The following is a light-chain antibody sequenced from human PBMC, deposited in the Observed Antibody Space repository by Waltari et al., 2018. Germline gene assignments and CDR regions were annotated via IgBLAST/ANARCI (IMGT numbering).Light chain of an antibody. CDR2: WAS. J-gene: IGKJ1*01. V-gene: IGKV4-1*01. CDR1: QTILYNSKDKNY. CDR3: QQYYSRRT. Sequence: IVMTQSPDSLAVSLGERATINCKSSQTILYNSKDKNYLAWYQQKPGQPPRLLIYWASTRESGVPDRFSGSGSGTDFTLTISNLQAEDVAVYYCQQYYSRRTFGQGTKVEI.